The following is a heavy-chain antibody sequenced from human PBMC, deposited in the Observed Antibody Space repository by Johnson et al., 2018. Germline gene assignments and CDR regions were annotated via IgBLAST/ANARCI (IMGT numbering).Heavy chain of an antibody. Sequence: VQLVESGGGLVQPGGSLRLSCAASGFTFSSYSMNWVRQAPGKGLEWVSYISSSSSTIYYADSVKGRFTISRDNAKNSLYLQMNSLRAEDTALYYCARDNQDYYDSSGYYWLHAFDIWGQGTMVTVSS. J-gene: IGHJ3*02. CDR3: ARDNQDYYDSSGYYWLHAFDI. CDR2: ISSSSSTI. D-gene: IGHD3-22*01. V-gene: IGHV3-48*01. CDR1: GFTFSSYS.